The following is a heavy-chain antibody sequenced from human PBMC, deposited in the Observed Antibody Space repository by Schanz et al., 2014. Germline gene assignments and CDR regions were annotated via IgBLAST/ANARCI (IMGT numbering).Heavy chain of an antibody. J-gene: IGHJ2*01. CDR3: ARLSVAGRPHVNYWYFDL. D-gene: IGHD6-19*01. V-gene: IGHV1-2*04. CDR1: GYTFSYSY. Sequence: QEQLVQSGAEVRKPGASVKVSCKASGYTFSYSYVHWVRQAPGQGLEWMGWINPDSGDTNFAQKFQGWVTMTRDKSITTAYMELSRLKFDDTAVYYCARLSVAGRPHVNYWYFDLWGRGTLVTVSS. CDR2: INPDSGDT.